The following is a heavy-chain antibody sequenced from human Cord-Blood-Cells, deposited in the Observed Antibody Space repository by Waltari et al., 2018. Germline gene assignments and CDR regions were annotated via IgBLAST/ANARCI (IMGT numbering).Heavy chain of an antibody. CDR1: GGTFRSYA. CDR2: IIPIFGTA. Sequence: QVQLVQSGAEVKKPGSSVKVSCMASGGTFRSYAISWVRQAHGQGLEWMGGIIPIFGTANYAQNVQGRVTITADESTSTAYMELSSLRSEDTAVYYCARKSVGGSGGSVAFDIWGQGTMVTVSS. V-gene: IGHV1-69*01. CDR3: ARKSVGGSGGSVAFDI. J-gene: IGHJ3*02. D-gene: IGHD2-15*01.